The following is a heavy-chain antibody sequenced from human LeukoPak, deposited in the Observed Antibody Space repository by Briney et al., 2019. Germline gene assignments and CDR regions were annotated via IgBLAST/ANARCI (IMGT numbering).Heavy chain of an antibody. D-gene: IGHD4-17*01. V-gene: IGHV4-34*01. J-gene: IGHJ5*02. CDR1: GGSFSGYY. CDR2: INHSGST. Sequence: SPSETLSLTCAVYGGSFSGYYWSWIRQPPGKGLEWIGEINHSGSTNYNPSLKSRVTISVDTSKNRFSLKLSSVTAADTAVYYCARHPPLYGNTNWFDPWGQGTLVTVSS. CDR3: ARHPPLYGNTNWFDP.